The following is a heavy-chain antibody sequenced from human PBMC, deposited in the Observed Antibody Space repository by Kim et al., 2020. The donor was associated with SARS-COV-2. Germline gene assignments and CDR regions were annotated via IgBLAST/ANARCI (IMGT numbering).Heavy chain of an antibody. D-gene: IGHD5-18*01. J-gene: IGHJ4*02. CDR3: ARDLDSYGYNYFDY. Sequence: ANSTKDRFTISRENTKNTLYLQMNSLRAEDKPEYYCARDLDSYGYNYFDYWGQGTLVTVSS. V-gene: IGHV3-30*01.